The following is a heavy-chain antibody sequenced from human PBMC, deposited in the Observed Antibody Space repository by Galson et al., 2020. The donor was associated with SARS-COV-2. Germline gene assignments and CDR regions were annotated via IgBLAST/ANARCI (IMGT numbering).Heavy chain of an antibody. CDR2: IVVGSDKA. CDR3: AAKVVLGRYFDL. V-gene: IGHV1-58*01. CDR1: GFTFTSSA. Sequence: SVKVSCKASGFTFTSSAVQWVRQARGQRPEWIGWIVVGSDKANYAQEFQKRVTLTRDISTSTAYMELISLRSEDTAVYYCAAKVVLGRYFDLWGRGTLVTVSS. J-gene: IGHJ2*01. D-gene: IGHD2-15*01.